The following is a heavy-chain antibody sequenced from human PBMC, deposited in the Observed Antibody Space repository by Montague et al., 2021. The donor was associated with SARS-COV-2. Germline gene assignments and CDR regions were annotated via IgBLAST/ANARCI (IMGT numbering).Heavy chain of an antibody. J-gene: IGHJ6*02. CDR3: ALNYFRARSWYGMDV. D-gene: IGHD6-6*01. Sequence: TLSLTCTVSGGSISSGGYYWSWIRQHPGKGLEWIGYIYYSGSTYYNPSLKSRVTISVDTSKNQFSLKLSSVTAADTAVYYCALNYFRARSWYGMDVWGQGTTVTVSS. CDR1: GGSISSGGYY. CDR2: IYYSGST. V-gene: IGHV4-31*03.